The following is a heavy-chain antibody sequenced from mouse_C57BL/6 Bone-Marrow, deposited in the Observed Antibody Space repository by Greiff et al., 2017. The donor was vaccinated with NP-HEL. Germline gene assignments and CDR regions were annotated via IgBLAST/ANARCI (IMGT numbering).Heavy chain of an antibody. CDR3: AKGGSSGYFDV. CDR2: ISSGSSTI. CDR1: GFTFSDYG. J-gene: IGHJ1*03. V-gene: IGHV5-17*01. D-gene: IGHD1-1*01. Sequence: EVKLMESGGGLVKPGGSLKLSCAASGFTFSDYGMHWVRQAPEKGLEWVAYISSGSSTIYYADTVKGRVTISRDNAKNTLFMQMTSLRSEDTAMYYCAKGGSSGYFDVWGTGTTVTVSS.